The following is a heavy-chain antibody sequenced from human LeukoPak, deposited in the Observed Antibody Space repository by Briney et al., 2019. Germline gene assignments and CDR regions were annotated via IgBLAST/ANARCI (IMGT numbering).Heavy chain of an antibody. CDR1: GGSFSGYY. CDR3: ARDRGTIVATIHFDY. CDR2: INHSGST. Sequence: SETLSLTCAVYGGSFSGYYWSWIRQPPGKGLEWIGEINHSGSTNYNPSLKSRVTISVDTSKNQFSLKLSSVTAADTAVYYCARDRGTIVATIHFDYWGQGTLVTVSS. D-gene: IGHD5-12*01. J-gene: IGHJ4*02. V-gene: IGHV4-34*01.